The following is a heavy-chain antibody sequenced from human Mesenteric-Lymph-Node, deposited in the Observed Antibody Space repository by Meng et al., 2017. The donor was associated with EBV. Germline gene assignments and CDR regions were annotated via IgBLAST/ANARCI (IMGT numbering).Heavy chain of an antibody. J-gene: IGHJ4*02. CDR1: GDTFPSHG. CDR2: TAPLIGTS. Sequence: QGRRVHAGAKVKTPGSSVKVSCKASGDTFPSHGISWVRQAPGQGLEWMGGTAPLIGTSNYAQNFQGRVTITADESTSTAYMELRSLRYEDTAVYYCARGRHVNMVPLYFDFWGQGTLVTVSS. D-gene: IGHD4/OR15-4a*01. CDR3: ARGRHVNMVPLYFDF. V-gene: IGHV1-69*01.